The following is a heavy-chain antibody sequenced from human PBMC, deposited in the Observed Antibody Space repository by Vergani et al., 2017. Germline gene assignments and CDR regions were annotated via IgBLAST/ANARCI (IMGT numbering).Heavy chain of an antibody. Sequence: VQLVESGGGLVKPGGYLRLSCAASGFTFSDFSMSWVRQAPGKGLEWVAFIGSSGPYRNYADSVKGRFSISRDNTNNSLFLQLRSLRAEDAAFYYCARDCTIGGCPDNYGMDVWGQGATVTVS. V-gene: IGHV3-21*06. CDR1: GFTFSDFS. D-gene: IGHD2-8*01. CDR2: IGSSGPYR. J-gene: IGHJ6*01. CDR3: ARDCTIGGCPDNYGMDV.